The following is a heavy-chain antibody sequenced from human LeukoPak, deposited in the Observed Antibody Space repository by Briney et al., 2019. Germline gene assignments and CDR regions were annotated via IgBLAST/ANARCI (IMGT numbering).Heavy chain of an antibody. CDR2: IYTSGST. D-gene: IGHD6-13*01. CDR1: GGSISSYY. J-gene: IGHJ4*02. Sequence: PSETLSLTCTVSGGSISSYYWSWIRQPAGKGLEWIGRIYTSGSTNYNPSLKSRVTMSVDTSKNQFSLKLSSVTAADTAVYCCASGDYGGSSWFFGYWGQGTLVTVSS. CDR3: ASGDYGGSSWFFGY. V-gene: IGHV4-4*07.